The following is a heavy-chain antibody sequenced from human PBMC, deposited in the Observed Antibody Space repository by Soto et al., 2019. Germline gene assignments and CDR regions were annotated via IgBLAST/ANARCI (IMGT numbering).Heavy chain of an antibody. CDR1: GGSVSSRSFN. J-gene: IGHJ6*02. V-gene: IGHV4-61*01. CDR2: IHDSYST. D-gene: IGHD1-1*01. Sequence: QVQLQESGPRLVKPSETLSLTCTVSGGSVSSRSFNRSWLRQSPGRGLEWIGYIHDSYSTKYSPSVESRVTISVDTSKNQFALRLRSVTTADTAVYYCARVPSRPLTADDQGDWIRYYAMDVWGQGTMVTVSS. CDR3: ARVPSRPLTADDQGDWIRYYAMDV.